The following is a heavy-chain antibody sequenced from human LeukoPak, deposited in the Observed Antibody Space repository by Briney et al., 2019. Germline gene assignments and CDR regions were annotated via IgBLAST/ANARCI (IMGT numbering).Heavy chain of an antibody. D-gene: IGHD3-22*01. CDR1: GGSISSYY. CDR2: IYYSGST. V-gene: IGHV4-59*01. Sequence: SETLSLTCGVSGGSISSYYWSWIRQPPGKGLEWIGYIYYSGSTNYNPSLRSRVTISVDTSKNQFSLKLSSVTAADTAVYYCARSSEGRYYYDSSGFSYYYYYMDVWGKGTTVTISS. J-gene: IGHJ6*03. CDR3: ARSSEGRYYYDSSGFSYYYYYMDV.